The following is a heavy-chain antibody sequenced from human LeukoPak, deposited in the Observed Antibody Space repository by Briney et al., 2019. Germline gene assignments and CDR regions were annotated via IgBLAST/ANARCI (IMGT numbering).Heavy chain of an antibody. CDR1: GFTFITYS. J-gene: IGHJ5*02. D-gene: IGHD3-10*01. CDR3: ARDHNYEHSGRGFDT. CDR2: ITNSGTYI. V-gene: IGHV3-21*06. Sequence: PGGSLRLSCAVSGFTFITYSMSWVRQAPGKGLEWVSSITNSGTYIHYADSVRGRFSNSRDNAKNSLYLQMNSLRAEGTGVYYCARDHNYEHSGRGFDTWGQKSLVTVSS.